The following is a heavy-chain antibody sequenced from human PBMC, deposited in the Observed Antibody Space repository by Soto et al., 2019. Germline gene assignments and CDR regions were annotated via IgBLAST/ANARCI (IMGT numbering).Heavy chain of an antibody. CDR3: ASPPGYCSGGSCRMAV. Sequence: QVQLVQSGAEVKKPGSSVKVSCKASGGTFSSYAISWVRQAPGQGLEWMGGIIPIFGTANYAQKFQGRVTINADESTSTAYMELGSLRSEDTAGYYCASPPGYCSGGSCRMAVWGQGTTVTVSS. D-gene: IGHD2-15*01. CDR1: GGTFSSYA. CDR2: IIPIFGTA. V-gene: IGHV1-69*01. J-gene: IGHJ6*02.